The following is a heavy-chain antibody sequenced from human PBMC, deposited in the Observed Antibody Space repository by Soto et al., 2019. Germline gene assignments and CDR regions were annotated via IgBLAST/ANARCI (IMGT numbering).Heavy chain of an antibody. CDR2: ISSSSSTI. CDR1: GFTFSSYS. J-gene: IGHJ3*02. CDR3: ARPAVGATLRNAFDI. D-gene: IGHD1-26*01. V-gene: IGHV3-48*02. Sequence: GGSLRLSCAASGFTFSSYSMNWVRQAPGKGLEWVSYISSSSSTIYYADSVKGRFTISRDNAKNSLYLQMNSLRDEDTAVYYCARPAVGATLRNAFDIWGQGTMVTVSS.